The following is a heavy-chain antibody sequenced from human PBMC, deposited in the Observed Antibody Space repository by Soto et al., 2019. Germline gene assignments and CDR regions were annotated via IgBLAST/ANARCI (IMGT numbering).Heavy chain of an antibody. V-gene: IGHV5-51*01. Sequence: PGVSLTISCSGSGYTFTSYWVGCMRQMPGKGLEWIGIIYPSDSDTRYNPTFQGQVTMSADKSSSTAYLQWSSLKASDTAIYYCARLLYSSTWDEYFRHWGQRTLVTVSS. CDR2: IYPSDSDT. CDR3: ARLLYSSTWDEYFRH. D-gene: IGHD6-13*01. J-gene: IGHJ1*01. CDR1: GYTFTSYW.